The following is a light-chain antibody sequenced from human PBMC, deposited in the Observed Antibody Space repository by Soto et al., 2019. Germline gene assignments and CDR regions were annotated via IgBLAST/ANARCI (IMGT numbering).Light chain of an antibody. CDR2: DVS. CDR1: QSVSPW. V-gene: IGKV1-5*01. CDR3: QQYTTFSPT. J-gene: IGKJ2*01. Sequence: IQMTQTHATLSASVGDRVIITCRASQSVSPWLAWYQQTPGKAPKLLIYDVSNLQFGIPSRFSGSGSETEITLTISGLQPDDFATYYCQQYTTFSPTFGQGTKLDI.